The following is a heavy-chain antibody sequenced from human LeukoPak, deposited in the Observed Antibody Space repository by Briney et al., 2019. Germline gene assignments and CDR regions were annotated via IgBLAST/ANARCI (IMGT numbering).Heavy chain of an antibody. CDR2: ISGSGSDT. CDR1: GFTFSSYA. Sequence: PGGSLRLSCAASGFTFSSYAMSWVRQATGKGLEWVSSISGSGSDTYYADPVKGRFTISRDNSKNTLYLQMDSLRDEDTAVYYCAKVKPYWYCDLWGRGTLVTVSS. J-gene: IGHJ2*01. V-gene: IGHV3-23*01. CDR3: AKVKPYWYCDL.